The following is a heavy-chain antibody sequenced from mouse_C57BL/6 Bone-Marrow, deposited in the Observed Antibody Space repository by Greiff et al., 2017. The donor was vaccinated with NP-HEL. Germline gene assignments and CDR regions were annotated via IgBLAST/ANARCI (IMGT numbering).Heavy chain of an antibody. CDR3: AKRGDWVWYFDV. V-gene: IGHV1-81*01. D-gene: IGHD4-1*01. CDR1: GYTFTSYG. CDR2: IYPRSGNT. Sequence: QVQLQQSGAELARPGASVKLSCKASGYTFTSYGISWVKQRTGQGLEWIGEIYPRSGNTYYNEKFKGKATLTADKSSSTAYMERRSLTSEDSAVYFCAKRGDWVWYFDVWGTGTTVTVSS. J-gene: IGHJ1*03.